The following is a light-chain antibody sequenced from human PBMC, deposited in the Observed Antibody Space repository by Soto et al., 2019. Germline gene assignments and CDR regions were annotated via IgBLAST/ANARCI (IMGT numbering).Light chain of an antibody. V-gene: IGKV3-15*01. CDR3: QQYNKWPPYT. Sequence: EIVMTQSPANLSVSPGERATLSCRASQSISSNLAWYQQKPGQGLRLLIYGASTRATGIPARFSGSVSGTEFTHTISSLQSEDFAVYYCQQYNKWPPYTFGQGTKLEIK. J-gene: IGKJ2*01. CDR2: GAS. CDR1: QSISSN.